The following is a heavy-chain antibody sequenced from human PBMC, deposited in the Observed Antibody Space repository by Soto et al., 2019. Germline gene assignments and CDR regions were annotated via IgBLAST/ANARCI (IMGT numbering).Heavy chain of an antibody. J-gene: IGHJ6*02. CDR1: GGSISSGGYY. V-gene: IGHV4-31*03. CDR2: IYYSGST. CDR3: ARVPGVGATTAIYYYYGMDV. Sequence: TSETLSLTCTVSGGSISSGGYYWSWIRQHPGKGLEWIGYIYYSGSTYYNPSLKSRVTISVDTSKNQFSLKLSSVTAADTAVYYCARVPGVGATTAIYYYYGMDVWGQGTTVAVSS. D-gene: IGHD1-26*01.